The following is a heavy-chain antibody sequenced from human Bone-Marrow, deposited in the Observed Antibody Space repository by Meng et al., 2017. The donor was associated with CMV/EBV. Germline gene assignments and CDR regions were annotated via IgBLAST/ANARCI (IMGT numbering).Heavy chain of an antibody. CDR3: ARFDSRGYNFDY. J-gene: IGHJ4*02. V-gene: IGHV4-59*01. Sequence: SETLSLTCTVPGGSISSYYWSWIRQPPGKGLEWIGYIYYSGSTNYNPSLKSRVTISVDTSKNQFSLKLSSVTAADTAVYYCARFDSRGYNFDYWGQGTLATFSS. CDR2: IYYSGST. CDR1: GGSISSYY. D-gene: IGHD5-24*01.